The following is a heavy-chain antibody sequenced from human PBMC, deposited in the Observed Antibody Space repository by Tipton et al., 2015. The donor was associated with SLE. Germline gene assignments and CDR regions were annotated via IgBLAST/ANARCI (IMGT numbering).Heavy chain of an antibody. CDR3: ARHPGSSWYRGRYFDY. CDR1: GISFTSYY. J-gene: IGHJ4*02. V-gene: IGHV4-59*08. D-gene: IGHD6-13*01. Sequence: TLSLTCTVSGISFTSYYWSWIRQPPGKGLEWVGYISYTGSTIYNPSLKSRVTVPMDTSKSQFSLKLSSVTAADTAVYYCARHPGSSWYRGRYFDYWGQGTLVTVSS. CDR2: ISYTGST.